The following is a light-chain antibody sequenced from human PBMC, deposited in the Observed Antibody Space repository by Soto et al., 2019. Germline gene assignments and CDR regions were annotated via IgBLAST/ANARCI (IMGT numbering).Light chain of an antibody. Sequence: EIVLTQSPGTLTLSPGERATLSCRASQSVTSSFLAWYQHKPGQAPRLLIYGSSIRATGIPDRFSGSGSGTDFTLAISRLEPEDSAVYYCQQAGTSSYTFGQGTRLEIK. CDR1: QSVTSSF. CDR3: QQAGTSSYT. V-gene: IGKV3-20*01. CDR2: GSS. J-gene: IGKJ2*01.